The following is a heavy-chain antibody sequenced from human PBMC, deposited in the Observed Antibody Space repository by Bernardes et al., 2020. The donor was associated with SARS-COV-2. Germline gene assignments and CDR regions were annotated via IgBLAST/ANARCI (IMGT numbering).Heavy chain of an antibody. CDR1: GFTFSGSA. CDR3: NLAGKYGGDYYYYGMDV. CDR2: IRSKANSYAT. D-gene: IGHD4-17*01. J-gene: IGHJ6*02. V-gene: IGHV3-73*01. Sequence: GGSLRLSCAASGFTFSGSAMHWVRQASGKGLEWVGRIRSKANSYATAYAASVKGRFTISRDDSKNTAYLQMNSLKTEDTAVYYCNLAGKYGGDYYYYGMDVWGQGTTVTVSS.